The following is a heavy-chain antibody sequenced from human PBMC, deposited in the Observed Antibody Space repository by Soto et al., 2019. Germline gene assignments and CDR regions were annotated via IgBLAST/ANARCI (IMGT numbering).Heavy chain of an antibody. CDR2: IIPIFGTA. J-gene: IGHJ4*02. CDR1: GGTFSSYA. V-gene: IGHV1-69*13. D-gene: IGHD6-13*01. Sequence: SVKVSCKASGGTFSSYAISWVRQAPGQGLEWMGGIIPIFGTANYAQKFQGRVTITADESTSTAYMELSSLRSEDTAVYYCARDLTPIPGYSSSWYYWGQGTLVTVSS. CDR3: ARDLTPIPGYSSSWYY.